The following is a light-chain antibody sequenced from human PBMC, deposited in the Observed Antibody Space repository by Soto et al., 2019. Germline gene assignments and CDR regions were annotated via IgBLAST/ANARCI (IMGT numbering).Light chain of an antibody. Sequence: EIVLTQSPGTLSLSPGERATISCRAGQSVNKAYLVWYQVIPGQAPRRRSYGASSSATGIPDRFSGRGFGTDFTLTISRLEPEDFAVYYCQHSGDFRWTVGQGTKVDIK. CDR3: QHSGDFRWT. CDR2: GAS. CDR1: QSVNKAY. J-gene: IGKJ1*01. V-gene: IGKV3-20*01.